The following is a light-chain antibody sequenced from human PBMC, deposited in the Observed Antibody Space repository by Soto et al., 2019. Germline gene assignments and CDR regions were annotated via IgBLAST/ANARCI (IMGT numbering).Light chain of an antibody. CDR1: QSVSKY. CDR2: DAS. Sequence: VFTQSPATLSLSPGERATLSCRTSQSVSKYFAWCQQKPGRAPRLLIYDASSRATGIPARFIGSGSGTDFTLTISSLEPEDFAIYYCQQRSNWPITFGQGTRLEIK. V-gene: IGKV3-11*01. CDR3: QQRSNWPIT. J-gene: IGKJ5*01.